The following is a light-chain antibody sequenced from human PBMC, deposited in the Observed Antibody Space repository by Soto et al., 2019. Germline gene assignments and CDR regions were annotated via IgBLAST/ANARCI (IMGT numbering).Light chain of an antibody. J-gene: IGKJ4*01. CDR1: QSISSY. V-gene: IGKV1-6*01. CDR2: TAS. CDR3: VQDFNYPLT. Sequence: AIQMTQSPSSLSSSVGYRVTINCRSSQSISSYLNWYQQKAGTAPKLLIYTASSLQSGVPSRFSGSGYGSDFSLTISSLQPEDSATYYCVQDFNYPLTFGGGTKVDIK.